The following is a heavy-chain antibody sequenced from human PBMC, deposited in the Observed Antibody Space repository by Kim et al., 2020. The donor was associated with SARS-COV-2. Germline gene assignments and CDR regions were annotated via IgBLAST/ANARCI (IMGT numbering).Heavy chain of an antibody. CDR1: GYSFTTYW. V-gene: IGHV5-51*07. CDR2: IYPGDSGT. J-gene: IGHJ6*02. D-gene: IGHD6-6*01. CDR3: ARLIGERSSSSDYYYGMDV. Sequence: GESLKISCKGSGYSFTTYWIGWVHQMPGKGLEWMGIIYPGDSGTRYSPSFQGQVTISADKSISTAYLQWSILKASDTAMYYCARLIGERSSSSDYYYGMDVWGQGTTVTVSS.